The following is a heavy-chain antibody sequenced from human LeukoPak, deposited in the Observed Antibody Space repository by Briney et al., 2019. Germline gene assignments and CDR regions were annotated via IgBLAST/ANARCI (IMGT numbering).Heavy chain of an antibody. V-gene: IGHV1-2*02. Sequence: GASVKVSCKASGYTFTSCGISWVRQAPGQGLEWMGWINPNSGGTNYAQKFQGRVTMTRDTSISTAYMELSRLRSDDTAVYYCARGRFGVVVYNWFDPWGQGTLVTVSS. CDR2: INPNSGGT. CDR3: ARGRFGVVVYNWFDP. D-gene: IGHD3-3*01. J-gene: IGHJ5*02. CDR1: GYTFTSCG.